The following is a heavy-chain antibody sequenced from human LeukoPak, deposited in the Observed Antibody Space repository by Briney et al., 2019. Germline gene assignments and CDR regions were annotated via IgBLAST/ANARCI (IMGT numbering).Heavy chain of an antibody. CDR3: ARDQLRYYGSNNYYSDMDF. J-gene: IGHJ6*02. CDR2: ISYDGINK. D-gene: IGHD3-10*01. Sequence: GGSLRLSCAASGFTFNTYAMHWVRQAPGKGLEWVAVISYDGINKHYADSVKGRFTISRHNSKNTLYLQMNSLRSDDTAVYFCARDQLRYYGSNNYYSDMDFWGQGTTVTVSS. CDR1: GFTFNTYA. V-gene: IGHV3-30*14.